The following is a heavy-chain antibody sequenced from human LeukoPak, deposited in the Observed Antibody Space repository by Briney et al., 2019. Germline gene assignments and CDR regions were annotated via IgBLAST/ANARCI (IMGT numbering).Heavy chain of an antibody. V-gene: IGHV3-30*02. Sequence: GGSLRLSCAASGFAASGFTFSTFGMHWVRQAPGKGLEWVAFIRYDGFNKYYADSVKGRFTISRDDSKNTLYLQMNSLRVEDTAVYYCAGVWSPPYTSSWPYYFDYWGQGTLVTVSS. J-gene: IGHJ4*02. D-gene: IGHD6-13*01. CDR2: IRYDGFNK. CDR1: GFTFSTFG. CDR3: AGVWSPPYTSSWPYYFDY.